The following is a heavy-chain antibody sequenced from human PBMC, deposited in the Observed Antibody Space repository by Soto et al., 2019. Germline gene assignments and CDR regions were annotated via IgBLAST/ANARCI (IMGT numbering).Heavy chain of an antibody. V-gene: IGHV4-31*11. CDR1: VASISSDAYY. J-gene: IGHJ4*02. CDR3: ARYSFRDHSSKFEY. D-gene: IGHD6-6*01. CDR2: ISYSGST. Sequence: PWETLSLTCAFSVASISSDAYYCSWIRQHPWKGLEWIGYISYSGSTYYNPSLKSRVTISVDTSKNQFSLKLTSVTAADTAVYYCARYSFRDHSSKFEYWGQGTLVSVSS.